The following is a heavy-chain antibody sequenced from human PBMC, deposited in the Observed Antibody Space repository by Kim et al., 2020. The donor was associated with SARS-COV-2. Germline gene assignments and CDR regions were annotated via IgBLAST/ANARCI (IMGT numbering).Heavy chain of an antibody. D-gene: IGHD4-17*01. J-gene: IGHJ4*02. Sequence: PSLKRRITKSVDTSKNQSSRKLSSVTAADTAVYYCARKGDYGDYGNYFDYWGQGTLVTVSS. CDR3: ARKGDYGDYGNYFDY. V-gene: IGHV4-30-2*04.